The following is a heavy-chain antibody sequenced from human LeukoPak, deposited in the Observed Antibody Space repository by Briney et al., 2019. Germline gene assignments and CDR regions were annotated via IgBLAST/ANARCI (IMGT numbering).Heavy chain of an antibody. CDR2: IYWNDDK. V-gene: IGHV2-5*01. D-gene: IGHD6-13*01. Sequence: SGPTLVNPTQTLTLTCTFSGFSLSTSGVGVGWIRQPPGKALEWLALIYWNDDKRYSPSLRSRLTITKDTSKSQVVLTMTNMDPVDTATYYCAHRQQQLQFDYWGQGTLVTVSS. CDR1: GFSLSTSGVG. J-gene: IGHJ4*02. CDR3: AHRQQQLQFDY.